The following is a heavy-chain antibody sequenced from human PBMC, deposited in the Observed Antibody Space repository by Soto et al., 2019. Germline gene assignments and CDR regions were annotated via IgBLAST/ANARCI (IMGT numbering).Heavy chain of an antibody. V-gene: IGHV4-59*08. CDR2: IYYSGST. Sequence: SETLSLTCTVSGGSISSYYWSWIRQPPGKGLEWIGYIYYSGSTNYNPSLKSRVTISVDTSKNQFSLKLSSVTAADTAVYYCARHMGIYYGSGSYYNTTLGPNYWGQGTLVTVSS. J-gene: IGHJ4*02. D-gene: IGHD3-10*01. CDR1: GGSISSYY. CDR3: ARHMGIYYGSGSYYNTTLGPNY.